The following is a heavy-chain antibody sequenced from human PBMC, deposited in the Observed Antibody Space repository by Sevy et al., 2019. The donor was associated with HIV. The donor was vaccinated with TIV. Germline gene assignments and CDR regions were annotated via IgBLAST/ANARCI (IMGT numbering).Heavy chain of an antibody. Sequence: RLSCAASGFTFSSYWMTWVRQAPGKGLEWVASVNENGSVKKYLDSVKGRLTISRDNVKNSLYLQMNILSAEDTALYYCARLSCSGGSCYSAFDYWGQGTLVTVSS. CDR2: VNENGSVK. CDR3: ARLSCSGGSCYSAFDY. V-gene: IGHV3-7*01. D-gene: IGHD2-15*01. J-gene: IGHJ4*02. CDR1: GFTFSSYW.